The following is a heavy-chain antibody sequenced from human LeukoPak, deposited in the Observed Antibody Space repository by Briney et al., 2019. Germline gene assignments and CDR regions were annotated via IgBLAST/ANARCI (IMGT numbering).Heavy chain of an antibody. D-gene: IGHD6-13*01. V-gene: IGHV4-38-2*01. J-gene: IGHJ4*02. CDR3: ARAIAAADTGDY. CDR2: IYHSGGT. Sequence: SETLSLTCAVSGYSISSGYYWGWIRQPPGKGLEWIGSIYHSGGTYYNPSLKSRVTISVDTSKNQFSLKLSSVTAADTAVYYCARAIAAADTGDYWGQGTLVTVSS. CDR1: GYSISSGYY.